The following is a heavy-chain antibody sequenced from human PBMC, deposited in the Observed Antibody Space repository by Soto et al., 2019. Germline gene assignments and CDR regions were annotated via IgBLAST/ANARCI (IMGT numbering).Heavy chain of an antibody. V-gene: IGHV3-23*01. D-gene: IGHD6-19*01. CDR2: ISGSGGST. J-gene: IGHJ4*02. CDR1: GFTFSSYA. Sequence: GGSLRLSCAASGFTFSSYAMSWVRQAPGKGLEWVSAISGSGGSTYYADSVKGRFTISRDNSKNTLYLQMNSLRAEDTAVYYCAKTAVAGTFFMGDFDYWGQGTLVTVSS. CDR3: AKTAVAGTFFMGDFDY.